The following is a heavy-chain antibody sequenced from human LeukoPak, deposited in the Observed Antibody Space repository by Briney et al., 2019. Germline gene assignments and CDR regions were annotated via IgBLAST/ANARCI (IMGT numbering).Heavy chain of an antibody. CDR1: GFTFGDYA. CDR3: TRWVYCTNGVCYTGIDY. D-gene: IGHD2-8*01. J-gene: IGHJ4*02. Sequence: GGSLRLSCTASGFTFGDYAMSWVRQAPGKGLEWVGFIRSKAYGGTTEYAASVKGRFTISRDDSKSIAYLQMNSLKTEDTAVYYCTRWVYCTNGVCYTGIDYWGQGTLVTVSS. V-gene: IGHV3-49*04. CDR2: IRSKAYGGTT.